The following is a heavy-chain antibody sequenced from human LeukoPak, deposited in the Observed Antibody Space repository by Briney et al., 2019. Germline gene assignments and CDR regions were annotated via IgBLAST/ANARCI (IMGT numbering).Heavy chain of an antibody. CDR3: VRGIIVGATGI. CDR1: GFAFSSYS. D-gene: IGHD1-26*01. Sequence: GGSLRLSCAASGFAFSSYSMSWGRQAPGKGLEWVSYISSGGSTAYYADSVKGRFTISRDNVKNSLYLHMNRLHACDTLVYYCVRGIIVGATGIWGQGTMVTVSS. J-gene: IGHJ3*02. V-gene: IGHV3-48*04. CDR2: ISSGGSTA.